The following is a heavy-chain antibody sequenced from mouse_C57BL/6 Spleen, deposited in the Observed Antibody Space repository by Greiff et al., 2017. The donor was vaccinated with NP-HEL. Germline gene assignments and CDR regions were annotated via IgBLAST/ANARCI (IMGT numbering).Heavy chain of an antibody. J-gene: IGHJ3*01. Sequence: EVKLVESGPGLVKPSQSLSLTCSVTGYSITSGYYWNWIRQFPGNKLEWMGYISYDGSNNYNPSLKNRISITRDTSKNQFFLKLNSVTTEDTATYYCARYDGYYPWFAYWGQGTLVTVSA. CDR1: GYSITSGYY. CDR2: ISYDGSN. V-gene: IGHV3-6*01. D-gene: IGHD2-3*01. CDR3: ARYDGYYPWFAY.